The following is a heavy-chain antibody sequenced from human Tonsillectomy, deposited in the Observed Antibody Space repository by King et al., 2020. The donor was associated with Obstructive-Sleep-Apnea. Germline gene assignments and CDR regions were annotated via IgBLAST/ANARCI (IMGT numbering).Heavy chain of an antibody. D-gene: IGHD3-22*01. CDR1: GGSMSSYY. CDR3: AGNVWDYDNSGYYPDY. Sequence: MQLQESGPGLVKPSETLSLTCTVSGGSMSSYYWSWIRQPPGKGLEWIGYIYYSGSTNYNPSLKSRVTISVDTSKNQFSLKLSSVNAADTAVYYCAGNVWDYDNSGYYPDYWGQGTLVIVSS. J-gene: IGHJ4*02. V-gene: IGHV4-59*01. CDR2: IYYSGST.